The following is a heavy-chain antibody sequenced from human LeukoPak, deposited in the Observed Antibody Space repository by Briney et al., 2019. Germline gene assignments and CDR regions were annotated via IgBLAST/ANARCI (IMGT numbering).Heavy chain of an antibody. V-gene: IGHV3-74*01. D-gene: IGHD4-17*01. CDR2: INPDGSSP. J-gene: IGHJ4*02. CDR3: AKVARRSLVRDYGDYFDY. CDR1: GFSLSTYW. Sequence: GGSLRLSCAASGFSLSTYWMHWVRQAPGKGLVWVSRINPDGSSPNYADSVKGRFTISRDNSKNTLYLQMNSLRAEDTAVYYCAKVARRSLVRDYGDYFDYWGQGTLVTVSS.